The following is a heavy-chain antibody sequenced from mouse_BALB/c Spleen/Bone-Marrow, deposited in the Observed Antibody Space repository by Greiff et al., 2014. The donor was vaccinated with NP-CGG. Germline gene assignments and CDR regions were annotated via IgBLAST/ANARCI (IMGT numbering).Heavy chain of an antibody. CDR2: IHPNSGNT. Sequence: VQLQQSGSVLVRPGTSVNLSCKASGFTFTSSWMHWAKQRPGQGLEWIGDIHPNSGNTYYNEKFKGKATLTVDSSSSTAYVDRSSLTSEDSAVYFCARSYRFWYFDVWGAGTTVTVSS. CDR3: ARSYRFWYFDV. CDR1: GFTFTSSW. D-gene: IGHD2-14*01. V-gene: IGHV1S130*01. J-gene: IGHJ1*01.